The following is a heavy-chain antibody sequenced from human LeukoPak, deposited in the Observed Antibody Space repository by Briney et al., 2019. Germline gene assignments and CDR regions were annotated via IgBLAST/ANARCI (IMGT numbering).Heavy chain of an antibody. CDR2: INPSGGST. V-gene: IGHV1-46*01. J-gene: IGHJ5*02. D-gene: IGHD6-13*01. CDR1: GYTFSSHY. Sequence: ASVKVSCKASGYTFSSHYMHWVRQAPGQGLEWMGIINPSGGSTGYAQKFQGRVTLTRDTSTSTVYMEVSSLRSEDTAVYYCARAAATGTHNWFDPWGQGTLVTVSS. CDR3: ARAAATGTHNWFDP.